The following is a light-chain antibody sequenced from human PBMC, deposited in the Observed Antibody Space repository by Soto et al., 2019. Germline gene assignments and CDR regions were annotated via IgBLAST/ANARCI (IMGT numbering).Light chain of an antibody. CDR1: QDIKNY. V-gene: IGKV1-33*01. Sequence: DTEITQSPSSLSASVGETLTITCQASQDIKNYLNWYQQKSGKAPKLLIYDASDLETGVPSRFSGSGSGTDFTFTINSLQPEDIAAYYCQQYDNFPLTFGGGTKVDIK. J-gene: IGKJ4*01. CDR2: DAS. CDR3: QQYDNFPLT.